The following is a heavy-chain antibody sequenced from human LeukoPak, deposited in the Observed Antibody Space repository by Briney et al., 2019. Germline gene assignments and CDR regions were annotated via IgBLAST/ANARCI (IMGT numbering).Heavy chain of an antibody. D-gene: IGHD5-18*01. Sequence: SETLSLTCAVYGGSFSGYYWSWIRQPPGKGLEWIGEINHSGSTNHNPSLKSRVTISVDTSKNQFSLKLSSVTAADTAVYYCARGSRGYSYGWGQGTLVTVSS. J-gene: IGHJ4*02. CDR1: GGSFSGYY. CDR3: ARGSRGYSYG. CDR2: INHSGST. V-gene: IGHV4-34*01.